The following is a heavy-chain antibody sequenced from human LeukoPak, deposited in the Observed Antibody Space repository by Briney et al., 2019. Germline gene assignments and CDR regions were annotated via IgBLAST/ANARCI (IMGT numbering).Heavy chain of an antibody. Sequence: SETLSLTCTVSGGSISSYYWSWIRQPPGKGLEWIGYIYYSGGTNYNPSLKSRVTISVDTSKNQFSLKLSSVTAADTAVYYCARGEYYVSSGLDAFDIWGQGTMVTVS. CDR2: IYYSGGT. CDR3: ARGEYYVSSGLDAFDI. CDR1: GGSISSYY. D-gene: IGHD3-22*01. V-gene: IGHV4-59*08. J-gene: IGHJ3*02.